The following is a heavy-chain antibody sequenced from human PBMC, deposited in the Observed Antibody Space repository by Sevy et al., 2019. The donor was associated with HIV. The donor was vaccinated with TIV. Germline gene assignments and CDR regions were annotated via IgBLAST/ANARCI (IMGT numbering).Heavy chain of an antibody. CDR3: ARGRKEEYTFYYSSYIDV. CDR1: GASFSPYY. J-gene: IGHJ6*03. Sequence: SETLSLTCAVYGASFSPYYWAWTWIRQPPGKGLEWIGEIDHRGSTNYNPSLKSLTTISLDTSKNQFSLTLSSVTAADTAVYYCARGRKEEYTFYYSSYIDVWGKGTTVTVSS. V-gene: IGHV4-34*01. D-gene: IGHD6-6*01. CDR2: IDHRGST.